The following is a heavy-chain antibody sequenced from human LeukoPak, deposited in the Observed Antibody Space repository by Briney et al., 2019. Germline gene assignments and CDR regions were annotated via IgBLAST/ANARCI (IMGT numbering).Heavy chain of an antibody. CDR1: GGSISSYY. CDR2: IYYSGST. CDR3: AGTGGRYGYYYYMDV. D-gene: IGHD6-19*01. J-gene: IGHJ6*03. V-gene: IGHV4-59*12. Sequence: SETLSLTCTVSGGSISSYYCNWIRQPPGKGLEWIGYIYYSGSTNYNPSLKSRVTISVDTSKNQFSLKLSSVTAADTAVYSCAGTGGRYGYYYYMDVWGKGTTVTVSS.